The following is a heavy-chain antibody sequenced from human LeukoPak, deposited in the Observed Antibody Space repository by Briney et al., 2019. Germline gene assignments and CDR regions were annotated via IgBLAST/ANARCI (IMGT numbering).Heavy chain of an antibody. D-gene: IGHD6-13*01. Sequence: GGSLRLSCAASGFTFSSYAMSWVRQAPGKGLEWVANIKQDGSEKYYVDSVKGRFTISRDNAKNSLYLQMNSLRAEDTAVYYCARDKGGIAAAGLDYWGQGTLVTVSS. J-gene: IGHJ4*02. V-gene: IGHV3-7*01. CDR1: GFTFSSYA. CDR2: IKQDGSEK. CDR3: ARDKGGIAAAGLDY.